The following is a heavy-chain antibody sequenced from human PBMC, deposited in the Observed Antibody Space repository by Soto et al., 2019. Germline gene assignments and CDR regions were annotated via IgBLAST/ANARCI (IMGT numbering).Heavy chain of an antibody. CDR3: ARDRSSARDTAMALDY. D-gene: IGHD5-18*01. V-gene: IGHV3-33*01. CDR2: IWYDGSNK. Sequence: GSLRLSCAASGFTFSSYGMHWVRQAPGKGLEWVAVIWYDGSNKYYADSVKGRFTISRDNSKNTLYLQMNSLRAEDTAVYYCARDRSSARDTAMALDYWGQGTLVTVSS. CDR1: GFTFSSYG. J-gene: IGHJ4*02.